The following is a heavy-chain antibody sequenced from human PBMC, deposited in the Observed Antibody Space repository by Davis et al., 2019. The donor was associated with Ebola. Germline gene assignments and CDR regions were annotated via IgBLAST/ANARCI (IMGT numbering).Heavy chain of an antibody. D-gene: IGHD2-2*01. Sequence: GSLRLSCAVYGGSFRGYYWSWIRQPPGKGLEWIGEINHSGSTNYNPSLKRRVTISVDTSKNQFSLKLSSVTAADTAVYYCARGPDIVVVPAAAMDVWGQGTTVTVSS. J-gene: IGHJ6*02. CDR1: GGSFRGYY. CDR2: INHSGST. V-gene: IGHV4-34*01. CDR3: ARGPDIVVVPAAAMDV.